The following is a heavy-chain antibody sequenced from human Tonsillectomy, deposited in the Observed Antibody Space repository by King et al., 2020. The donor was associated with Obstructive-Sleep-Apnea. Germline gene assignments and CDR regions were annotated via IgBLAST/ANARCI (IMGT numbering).Heavy chain of an antibody. CDR1: GFTFSSYA. CDR2: ISYDGSNK. V-gene: IGHV3-30*04. CDR3: ARVALVGYYYGMDV. J-gene: IGHJ6*02. D-gene: IGHD6-13*01. Sequence: HVQLVESGGGVVQPGRSLRLSCAASGFTFSSYAMHWVRQAPGKGLEWVAVISYDGSNKYYADSVKGRFTISRDNSTNPLYLQMNSLRAEDTAVYYWARVALVGYYYGMDVWGQGTTVTVSS.